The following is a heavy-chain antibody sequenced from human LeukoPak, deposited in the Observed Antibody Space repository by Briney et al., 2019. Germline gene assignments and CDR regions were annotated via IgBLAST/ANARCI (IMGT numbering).Heavy chain of an antibody. CDR2: TYYRSKWYN. D-gene: IGHD6-19*01. V-gene: IGHV6-1*01. Sequence: SQTLSLTCAISGDSVSSNSAAWNWIRQSPSRGLEWLGRTYYRSKWYNDYAVSVKSRITINPDTSKNQFSLKLSSVIAADTAVYYCARAASSGWYVHYWGQGTLVTVSS. CDR3: ARAASSGWYVHY. CDR1: GDSVSSNSAA. J-gene: IGHJ4*02.